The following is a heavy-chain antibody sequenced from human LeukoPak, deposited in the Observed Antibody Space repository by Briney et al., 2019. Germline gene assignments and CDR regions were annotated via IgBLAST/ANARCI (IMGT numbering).Heavy chain of an antibody. D-gene: IGHD5/OR15-5a*01. CDR3: ARGGVGTTVSTFAY. CDR2: TYYRSKWYN. CDR1: GDSVSSNSAA. V-gene: IGHV6-1*01. Sequence: SRTLSLTCAISGDSVSSNSAAWNWVRQSPSRGLEWLGRTYYRSKWYNDYAVSVKSQITIDPDTSKNQFSLQLNSVTPEDTAVYFCARGGVGTTVSTFAYWDQGTLVTVSS. J-gene: IGHJ4*02.